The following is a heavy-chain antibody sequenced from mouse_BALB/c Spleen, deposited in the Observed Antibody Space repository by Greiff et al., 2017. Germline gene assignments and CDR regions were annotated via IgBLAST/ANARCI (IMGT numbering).Heavy chain of an antibody. V-gene: IGHV1-15*01. CDR2: IDPETGGT. CDR1: GYTFTDYE. D-gene: IGHD2-1*01. Sequence: QVHVKQSGAELVRHGASVTLSCKASGYTFTDYEMHWVKQTPVHGLEWIGAIDPETGGTAYNQKFKGKATLTADKSSSTAYMELRSLTSEDSAVYYCTRGDGNYAMDYWGQGTSVTVSS. CDR3: TRGDGNYAMDY. J-gene: IGHJ4*01.